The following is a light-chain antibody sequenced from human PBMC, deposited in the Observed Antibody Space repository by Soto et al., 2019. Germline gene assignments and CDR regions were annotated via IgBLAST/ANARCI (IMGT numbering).Light chain of an antibody. Sequence: QSALTQAPSLSGAPGQSVTISCTGSGSNIGAGYTVHWYQQLPGTAPKLLIYDNTNRASGVPDRFTGSTSGTSASLAITGLQAADEADYFCQSYDNTLSGARVFGGGTKVTVL. V-gene: IGLV1-40*01. J-gene: IGLJ3*02. CDR2: DNT. CDR1: GSNIGAGYT. CDR3: QSYDNTLSGARV.